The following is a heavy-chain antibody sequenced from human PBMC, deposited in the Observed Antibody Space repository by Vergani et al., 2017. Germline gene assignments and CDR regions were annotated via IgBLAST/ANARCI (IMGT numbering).Heavy chain of an antibody. V-gene: IGHV4-30-4*08. CDR3: ARATDSSGYYPAYYYYGMDV. J-gene: IGHJ6*02. D-gene: IGHD3-22*01. CDR2: IYYSGST. CDR1: GGSISSGDYY. Sequence: QVQLQESGPGLVKPSQTLSLTCTVSGGSISSGDYYWSWIRQPPGKGLEWIGYIYYSGSTYYNPSLKSRVTISVDTSKNQFSLKLSSVTAADTAVYYCARATDSSGYYPAYYYYGMDVWGQGTTVTVSS.